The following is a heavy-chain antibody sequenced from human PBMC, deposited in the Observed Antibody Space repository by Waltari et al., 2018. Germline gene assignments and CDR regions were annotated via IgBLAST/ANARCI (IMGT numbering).Heavy chain of an antibody. J-gene: IGHJ6*03. V-gene: IGHV1-69*01. CDR3: ARGGGSSWYGDYYYYYYMDV. CDR1: GGTFSSYA. D-gene: IGHD6-13*01. Sequence: KVSCKASGGTFSSYAISWVRQAPGQGLEWMGGIIRIFGTANYAQKFQGRVTITADESTSTAYMELSSLRSEDTAVYYCARGGGSSWYGDYYYYYYMDVWGKGTTVTVSS. CDR2: IIRIFGTA.